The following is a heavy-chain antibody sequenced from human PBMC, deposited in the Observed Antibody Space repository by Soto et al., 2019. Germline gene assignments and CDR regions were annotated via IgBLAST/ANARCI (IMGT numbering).Heavy chain of an antibody. Sequence: QVQLVESGGGVVQPGRSLRLSCAASGFTFSSYGMHWVRQAPGKGLEWVAVISYDGSNKYYADSVKGRFTISRDNSKNTLYLKMISRRAEDTGVYYCGKVGESDWVLAPLYYYDGMDFWGQGTTVTVSS. CDR3: GKVGESDWVLAPLYYYDGMDF. D-gene: IGHD3-9*01. CDR2: ISYDGSNK. V-gene: IGHV3-30*18. J-gene: IGHJ6*02. CDR1: GFTFSSYG.